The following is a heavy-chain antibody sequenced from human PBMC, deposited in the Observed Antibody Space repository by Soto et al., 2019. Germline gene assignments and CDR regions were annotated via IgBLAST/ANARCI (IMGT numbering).Heavy chain of an antibody. CDR3: ARLSESVVVDV. V-gene: IGHV4-30-4*01. Sequence: LXLTCTVSGGSISSRDYYWSWIRQPPGKGLEWIGYIYYSGSTYYNPSLKSRVTISVDTSKNQFSLKLSSVTAADTAVYYCARLSESVVVDVWGQGTKVTVYS. CDR2: IYYSGST. J-gene: IGHJ6*02. D-gene: IGHD2-2*01. CDR1: GGSISSRDYY.